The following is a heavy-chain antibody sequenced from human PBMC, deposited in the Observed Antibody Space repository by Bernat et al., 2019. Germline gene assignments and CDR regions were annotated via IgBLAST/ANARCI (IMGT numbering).Heavy chain of an antibody. CDR2: IYSGGST. D-gene: IGHD5/OR15-5a*01. J-gene: IGHJ3*02. V-gene: IGHV3-53*01. CDR3: ARDEPVSRYSRAFDI. Sequence: EVQLVESGGGLIQPGGSPRLSCAASGFTVSSNYMSWVRQAPGKGLEWVSVIYSGGSTYYADSVKGRFTISRDNSKNTLYLQMNSLRAEDTAVYYCARDEPVSRYSRAFDIWGQGTMVTVSS. CDR1: GFTVSSNY.